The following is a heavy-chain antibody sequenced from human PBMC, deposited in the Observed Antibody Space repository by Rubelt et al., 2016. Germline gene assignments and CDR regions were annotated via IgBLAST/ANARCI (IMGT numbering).Heavy chain of an antibody. V-gene: IGHV4-38-2*02. J-gene: IGHJ4*02. CDR3: ARHPLGFGVVIPPFDY. D-gene: IGHD3-3*01. CDR1: GYSISSGYY. CDR2: IYYSGST. Sequence: QVQLQESGPGLVKPSETLSLTCTVSGYSISSGYYWGWIRQPPGKGLEWIGSIYYSGSTYYNPSLSAAVTSSVDTSKNQFSLKLSSVTAADTAVYYCARHPLGFGVVIPPFDYWGQGTLVTVSS.